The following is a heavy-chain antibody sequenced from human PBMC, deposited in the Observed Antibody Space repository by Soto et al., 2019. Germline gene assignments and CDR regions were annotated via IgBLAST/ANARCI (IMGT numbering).Heavy chain of an antibody. CDR3: ARTPMVATSYFDY. D-gene: IGHD5-12*01. V-gene: IGHV1-18*04. Sequence: SVKVSCKASGYTFTSYGISWVRQAPGQGLEWMGWISAYNGNTNYAQKLQGRVTMTTDTSTSTAYIELRSLRSDDTAVYYCARTPMVATSYFDYWGQGTLVTVSS. J-gene: IGHJ4*02. CDR2: ISAYNGNT. CDR1: GYTFTSYG.